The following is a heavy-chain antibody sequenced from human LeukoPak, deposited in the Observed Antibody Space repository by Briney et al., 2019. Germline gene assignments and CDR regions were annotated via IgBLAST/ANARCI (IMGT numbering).Heavy chain of an antibody. Sequence: GESLKISCKGSGYSFTSYWIGWVRQMPGKGLEWMGIIYPGNSDTRYSPSFQGQVSFSADKSISTAYLQWSSLRASDTAMYYCARCPPRYCSGGSCYLDAFDLWGQGTMVTVSS. J-gene: IGHJ3*01. CDR1: GYSFTSYW. CDR3: ARCPPRYCSGGSCYLDAFDL. D-gene: IGHD2-15*01. CDR2: IYPGNSDT. V-gene: IGHV5-51*01.